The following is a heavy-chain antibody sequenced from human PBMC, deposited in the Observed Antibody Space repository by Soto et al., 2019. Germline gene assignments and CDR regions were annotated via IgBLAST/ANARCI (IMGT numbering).Heavy chain of an antibody. D-gene: IGHD7-27*01. CDR1: GDSISSSSYY. J-gene: IGHJ5*01. V-gene: IGHV4-39*01. CDR3: ARGRYCLTGRCFPNWFDS. CDR2: IYYSGST. Sequence: SETLSLTCTVSGDSISSSSYYWGWIRQPPGKGLEWIGSIYYSGSTYYNPSLKSRVTISVDTSKSQFSLNVTSVTAADTAVYFCARGRYCLTGRCFPNWFDSWGQGALVTVSS.